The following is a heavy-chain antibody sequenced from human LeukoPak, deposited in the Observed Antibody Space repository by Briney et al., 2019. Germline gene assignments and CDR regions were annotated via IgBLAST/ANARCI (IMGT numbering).Heavy chain of an antibody. CDR2: IYYSGST. D-gene: IGHD3-9*01. V-gene: IGHV4-4*07. CDR3: ARDLREESRDFAWLLYSWFDP. J-gene: IGHJ5*02. Sequence: SETLSLTCTVSGGSVSSYYLSWIRQPAGKTVEWIGRIYYSGSTYYNPSLKSRVTISVDTSKNQFSLKLSSVTATDTAVYYCARDLREESRDFAWLLYSWFDPWGQGTLVTVSS. CDR1: GGSVSSYY.